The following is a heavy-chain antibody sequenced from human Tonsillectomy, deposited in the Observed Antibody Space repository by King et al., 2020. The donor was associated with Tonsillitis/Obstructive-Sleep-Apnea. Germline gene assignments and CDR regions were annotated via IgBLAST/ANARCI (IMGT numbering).Heavy chain of an antibody. V-gene: IGHV3-11*05. J-gene: IGHJ4*02. CDR1: GFTFSDYY. D-gene: IGHD3-3*01. CDR3: ARAPIGTIFGVVANFDY. Sequence: QVQLVESGGGLVKPGGSLRLSCAASGFTFSDYYMSWIRQAPGKGLEWVSYISSSSSYTNYADSVKGRFTISRDNAKNSLYLQMNSLRAEDTAVYYCARAPIGTIFGVVANFDYWGQGTLVTVSS. CDR2: ISSSSSYT.